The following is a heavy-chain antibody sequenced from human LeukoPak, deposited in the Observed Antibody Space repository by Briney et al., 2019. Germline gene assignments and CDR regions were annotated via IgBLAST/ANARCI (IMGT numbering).Heavy chain of an antibody. D-gene: IGHD1-26*01. V-gene: IGHV3-30*18. J-gene: IGHJ4*02. CDR1: GFTLGSHD. CDR2: VSSGFHA. Sequence: GGSLRLSCTASGFTLGSHDMHWVRQIPGQGLEWGAAVSSGFHAFSADSVQGRFTLSRANSQNTLYLQMNSLRAEDTAVYYCAKHSTRGATIPGLLDYWGQGTLVTVSS. CDR3: AKHSTRGATIPGLLDY.